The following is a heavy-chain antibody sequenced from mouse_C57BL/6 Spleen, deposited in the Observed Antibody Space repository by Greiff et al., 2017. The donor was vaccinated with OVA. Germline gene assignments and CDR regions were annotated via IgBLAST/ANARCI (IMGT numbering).Heavy chain of an antibody. CDR2: IDPETGGT. CDR1: GYTFTDYE. Sequence: QVQLKESGAELVRPGASVTLSCKASGYTFTDYEMHWVKQTPVHGLEWIGAIDPETGGTAYNQKFKGKAILTADKSSSTAYMELRSLTSEDSAVYYCTLPFTTVVVDYWGQGTTLTVSS. D-gene: IGHD1-1*01. CDR3: TLPFTTVVVDY. V-gene: IGHV1-15*01. J-gene: IGHJ2*01.